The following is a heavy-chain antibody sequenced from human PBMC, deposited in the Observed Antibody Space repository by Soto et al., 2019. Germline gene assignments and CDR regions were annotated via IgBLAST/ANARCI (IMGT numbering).Heavy chain of an antibody. CDR3: ARDPTAIFGAAQTADYYYGMDV. V-gene: IGHV4-30-4*01. CDR1: GGSISSGDYY. J-gene: IGHJ6*02. D-gene: IGHD3-3*01. CDR2: IYYSGST. Sequence: SETLSLTCTVSGGSISSGDYYWSWIRQPPGKGLEWIGYIYYSGSTYYNPSLKSRVTISVDTSKNHFSLKLSSVTAADTAVYYCARDPTAIFGAAQTADYYYGMDVWGQGTTVTVSS.